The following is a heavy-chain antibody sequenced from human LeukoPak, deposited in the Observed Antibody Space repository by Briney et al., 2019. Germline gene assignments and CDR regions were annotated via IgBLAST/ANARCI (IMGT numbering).Heavy chain of an antibody. CDR3: ARDSAGDLDS. D-gene: IGHD7-27*01. V-gene: IGHV1-2*02. Sequence: ASVKVSCKASGYTFTAPYMYWVRQAPGQGLEWMGWINPNSGGTNYAQKFQGKVTMTRDTSISTAYMQLSRLRSDDTAVYYCARDSAGDLDSWGQGTLVTVSS. CDR1: GYTFTAPY. J-gene: IGHJ4*02. CDR2: INPNSGGT.